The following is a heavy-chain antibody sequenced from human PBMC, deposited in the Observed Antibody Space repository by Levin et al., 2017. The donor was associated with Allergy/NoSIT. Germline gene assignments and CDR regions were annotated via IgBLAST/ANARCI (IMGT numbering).Heavy chain of an antibody. CDR3: ARGERSYGWNWYFDL. CDR2: INPNSGGT. CDR1: GDTFTGYH. Sequence: GGSLRLSCKASGDTFTGYHMHWVRQAPGQGLEWMGWINPNSGGTNFAQNFRGRVTMTRDTSISTAYMELRRLRSDDTAVYYCARGERSYGWNWYFDLWGRGTLVTVSS. V-gene: IGHV1-2*02. J-gene: IGHJ2*01. D-gene: IGHD3-16*01.